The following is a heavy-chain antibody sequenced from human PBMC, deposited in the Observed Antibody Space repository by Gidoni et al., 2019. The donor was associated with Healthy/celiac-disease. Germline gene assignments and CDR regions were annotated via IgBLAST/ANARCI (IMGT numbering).Heavy chain of an antibody. CDR3: ARVGGGSYFPGVYPLDAFDI. V-gene: IGHV5-51*01. Sequence: VKLVQSGAEVKKPGESLKISCKGSGYSFTSYWIGWVRQMPGKGLEWMGSIYPGDSDTRYSPSFQGQVTISADQSISTASLQWSSLKASDTAMYYCARVGGGSYFPGVYPLDAFDIWGQGTMVTVSS. CDR2: IYPGDSDT. CDR1: GYSFTSYW. J-gene: IGHJ3*02. D-gene: IGHD1-26*01.